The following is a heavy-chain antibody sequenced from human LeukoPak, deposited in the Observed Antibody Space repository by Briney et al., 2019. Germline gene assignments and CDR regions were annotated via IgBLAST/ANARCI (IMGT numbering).Heavy chain of an antibody. CDR1: GGSISSHY. Sequence: SETLSLTCTVSGGSISSHYWSWIRQPPGKGLEWIGYIYYSGSTNYNPSLKSRVTISVDTSKNQFSLKLSSVTAADTAVYYCARVEKEADYYYYYYYMDVWGKGTTVTVSS. D-gene: IGHD3-16*01. CDR3: ARVEKEADYYYYYYYMDV. V-gene: IGHV4-59*11. CDR2: IYYSGST. J-gene: IGHJ6*03.